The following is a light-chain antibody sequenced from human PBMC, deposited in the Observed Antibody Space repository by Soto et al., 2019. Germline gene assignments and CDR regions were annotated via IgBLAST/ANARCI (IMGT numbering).Light chain of an antibody. J-gene: IGLJ1*01. CDR1: SSDVGGFDH. V-gene: IGLV2-14*03. CDR2: DVS. CDR3: NSFTTTNTFV. Sequence: QSVLPQPASVSGCPGQSIPSSCPGASSDVGGFDHVSWYQQHPGKVPRLLIYDVSSRPSGVSDRFSGSKSGNTASLTISGLQAEDEADYYCNSFTTTNTFVFGTGTKVPV.